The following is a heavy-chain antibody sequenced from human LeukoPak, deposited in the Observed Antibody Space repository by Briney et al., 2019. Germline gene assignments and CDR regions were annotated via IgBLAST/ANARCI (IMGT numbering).Heavy chain of an antibody. CDR2: ISSSSSTI. J-gene: IGHJ4*02. V-gene: IGHV3-48*01. D-gene: IGHD2-2*01. Sequence: PGGSLRLSCAASGFTFSSYSMNWVRQAPGKGLEWVSYISSSSSTIYYADSVKGRFTISRDNAKNSLYLQMNSLRAEDTAVYYCARDPPAYYFDYWGQGTLVTVSS. CDR3: ARDPPAYYFDY. CDR1: GFTFSSYS.